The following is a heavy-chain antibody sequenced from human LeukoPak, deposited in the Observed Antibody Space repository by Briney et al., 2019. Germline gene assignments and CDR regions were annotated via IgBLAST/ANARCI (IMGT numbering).Heavy chain of an antibody. D-gene: IGHD1-1*01. CDR3: AREGTAGTNLNWFDP. V-gene: IGHV4-59*01. Sequence: SETLSLTGTVSGGSISSYYWSWIRQPPGKGLEWIGYISYSGGTNFNPSLKSRVTISVDTSKNQFSLKLSSVTAADTAVYYCAREGTAGTNLNWFDPWGQGTLVTVSS. CDR1: GGSISSYY. CDR2: ISYSGGT. J-gene: IGHJ5*02.